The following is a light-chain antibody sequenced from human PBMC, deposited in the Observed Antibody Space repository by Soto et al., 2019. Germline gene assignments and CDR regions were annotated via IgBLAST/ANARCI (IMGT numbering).Light chain of an antibody. Sequence: EIVMTQSPETLSASPGGRVTLSCRASQYIVRTMAWYQQKPGQAPRLLFFSASIRATGLPDRFSASGSGADFTLTISSLQAEDSGLYYCQQYKKWPYTFGQGTKVDTK. CDR2: SAS. CDR1: QYIVRT. CDR3: QQYKKWPYT. V-gene: IGKV3-15*01. J-gene: IGKJ2*01.